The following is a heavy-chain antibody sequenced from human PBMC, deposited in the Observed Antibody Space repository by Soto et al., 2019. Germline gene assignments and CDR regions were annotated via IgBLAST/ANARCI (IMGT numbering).Heavy chain of an antibody. CDR1: GFTFSNYG. Sequence: QVQLVESGGGVVQPGRSLRLSCAASGFTFSNYGMHWVRQAPGKGLEWVAVIWYDGSYKYYADSVKGRFTISRDNSRTTLHLQMNSLRAEDTAVYYCAKDEGRYTYGLRDCWGQRTLVTVSS. J-gene: IGHJ4*02. V-gene: IGHV3-33*06. D-gene: IGHD5-18*01. CDR2: IWYDGSYK. CDR3: AKDEGRYTYGLRDC.